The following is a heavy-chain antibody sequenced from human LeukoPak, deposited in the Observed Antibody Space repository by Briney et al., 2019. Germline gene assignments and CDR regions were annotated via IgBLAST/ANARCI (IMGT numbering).Heavy chain of an antibody. J-gene: IGHJ2*01. CDR2: INHNGST. CDR3: ARGRGVVIPATIPTKWHFDL. Sequence: SETLSLTCAVYGGSFSGYYWSWIRQPPGKGPEWIGEINHNGSTNYNPSLKSRVTVSVDTSKNQFSLKLSSVTAADKAVYYCARGRGVVIPATIPTKWHFDLWGRGTLVTVSS. V-gene: IGHV4-34*01. D-gene: IGHD2-2*02. CDR1: GGSFSGYY.